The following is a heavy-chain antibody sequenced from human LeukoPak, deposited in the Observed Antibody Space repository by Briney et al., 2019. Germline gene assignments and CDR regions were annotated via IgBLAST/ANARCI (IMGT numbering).Heavy chain of an antibody. V-gene: IGHV3-7*01. CDR2: IGQDGSEN. J-gene: IGHJ4*02. Sequence: QRGESQRLSCAASGFTFSNYWMNWVRQAPGKGLEWVASIGQDGSENYYVDSVKGRFTISRDNAKNSLYLQMNSLRVEDTAVYYCATGGGWYFDYWGQGALITASS. D-gene: IGHD6-19*01. CDR3: ATGGGWYFDY. CDR1: GFTFSNYW.